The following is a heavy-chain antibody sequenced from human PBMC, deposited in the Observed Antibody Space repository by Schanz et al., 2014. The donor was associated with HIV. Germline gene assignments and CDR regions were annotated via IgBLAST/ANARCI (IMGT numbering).Heavy chain of an antibody. CDR3: ARVANWDYYGMDV. Sequence: QVQLVESGGGVVQPGRSLRLSCAASGFIFSSYGMHWVRQAPGKGLEWEAVISYDGSNKYYADSVKGRFTISRDNSKNTLFLQMNSLRGEDTAVYYCARVANWDYYGMDVWGRGTTVTVSS. V-gene: IGHV3-30*03. D-gene: IGHD3-16*01. CDR2: ISYDGSNK. J-gene: IGHJ6*02. CDR1: GFIFSSYG.